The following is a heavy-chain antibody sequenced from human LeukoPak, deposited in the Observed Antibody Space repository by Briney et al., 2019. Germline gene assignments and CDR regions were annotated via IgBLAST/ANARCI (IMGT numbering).Heavy chain of an antibody. CDR2: INTQNGNT. D-gene: IGHD2-2*01. CDR1: GYTFTSYG. V-gene: IGHV1-18*01. J-gene: IGHJ4*02. Sequence: ASVKVSCKASGYTFTSYGISWVRQAPGQGLEWMGWINTQNGNTAQQKLQGRVTMTTDTSTSTAYMELRSLRSDDTAVYYCARDCSSTSCYGQLPSYYFDYWGQGTLVTVSS. CDR3: ARDCSSTSCYGQLPSYYFDY.